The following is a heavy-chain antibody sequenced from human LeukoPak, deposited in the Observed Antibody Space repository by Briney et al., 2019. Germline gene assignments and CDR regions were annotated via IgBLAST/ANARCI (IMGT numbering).Heavy chain of an antibody. CDR2: IYYTGSA. CDR1: GGSISSGDYY. V-gene: IGHV4-30-4*02. Sequence: SETLSLTCTVSGGSISSGDYYWSWIRQPPGKGLEWIGYIYYTGSAYYNPSLGGRVTVSVDTSKNQFSVKLSSVTAADTAVYYCARSQNYYGSGDYWGQGTLVTVSS. D-gene: IGHD3-10*01. CDR3: ARSQNYYGSGDY. J-gene: IGHJ4*02.